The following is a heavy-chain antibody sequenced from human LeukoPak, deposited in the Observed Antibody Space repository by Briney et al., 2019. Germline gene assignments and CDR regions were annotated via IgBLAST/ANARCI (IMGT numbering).Heavy chain of an antibody. Sequence: SETLSLTCTVSGSISGYYWSWIRQPPGKGLEWIGYIYTSGSTNYNPPLQSRVTISVDTSKNQFSLDLSSVTAAETAVYYCAGGSGQFTSWGQGTLVTVSP. CDR2: IYTSGST. CDR3: AGGSGQFTS. CDR1: GSISGYY. D-gene: IGHD2-15*01. J-gene: IGHJ5*02. V-gene: IGHV4-4*09.